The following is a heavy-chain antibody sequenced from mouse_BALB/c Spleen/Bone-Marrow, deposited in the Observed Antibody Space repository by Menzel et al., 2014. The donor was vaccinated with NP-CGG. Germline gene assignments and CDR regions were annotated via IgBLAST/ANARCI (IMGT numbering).Heavy chain of an antibody. V-gene: IGHV1-5*01. CDR1: GYSFTSYW. J-gene: IGHJ2*01. Sequence: VQLKESGTALARPGASVKMSCKASGYSFTSYWIHWVKQRPGQGLEWIGAIYPGDSDTSFNQKFKDKAKLTAVTSASTAYMELSSLTNEDSAVYYCTRRSATLDYWGQGTTLTVSS. D-gene: IGHD1-2*01. CDR3: TRRSATLDY. CDR2: IYPGDSDT.